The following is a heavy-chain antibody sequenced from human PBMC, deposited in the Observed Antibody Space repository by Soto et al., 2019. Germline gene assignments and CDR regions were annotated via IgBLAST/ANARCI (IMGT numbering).Heavy chain of an antibody. D-gene: IGHD2-15*01. CDR2: IKREGSEK. CDR1: GFTFSNYW. J-gene: IGHJ4*02. Sequence: HPGGSLRLSCAASGFTFSNYWMSWVRQAPGKGMEWVANIKREGSEKYYVDSVKGRFTISRDNAENSLYLQMNSLRAEDTAVYYCARIGYCSGGSCYWWGYWGQGTLVTVSS. CDR3: ARIGYCSGGSCYWWGY. V-gene: IGHV3-7*01.